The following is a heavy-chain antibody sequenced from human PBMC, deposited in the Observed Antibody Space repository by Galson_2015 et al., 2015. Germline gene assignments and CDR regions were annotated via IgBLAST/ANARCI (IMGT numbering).Heavy chain of an antibody. D-gene: IGHD3-3*01. CDR3: AREVTIFGVVSSHFDY. J-gene: IGHJ4*02. Sequence: ETLSLTCAVSGGSISSSNWWRWVRQPPGKGLEWIGEIYHSGSTNYNPSLKSRVTISVDKSKNQFSLKLSSVTAADTAVYYCAREVTIFGVVSSHFDYWGQGTLVTVSS. V-gene: IGHV4-4*02. CDR2: IYHSGST. CDR1: GGSISSSNW.